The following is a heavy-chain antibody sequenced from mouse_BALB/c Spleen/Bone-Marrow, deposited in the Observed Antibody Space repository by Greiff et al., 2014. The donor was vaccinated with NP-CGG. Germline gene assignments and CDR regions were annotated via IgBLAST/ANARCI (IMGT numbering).Heavy chain of an antibody. J-gene: IGHJ4*01. CDR1: GFSLTSYG. CDR3: ARNSHYYGYYYAMDY. D-gene: IGHD1-2*01. V-gene: IGHV2-2*02. CDR2: IWSGGST. Sequence: VKLEESGPGLVQPSQSLSITCTVSGFSLTSYGVHWVRQSPGKGLEWLGVIWSGGSTDYNAALISRLSISKDNSKSQVFFKMNSLQANDTAIYYCARNSHYYGYYYAMDYWGQGTSVTVSS.